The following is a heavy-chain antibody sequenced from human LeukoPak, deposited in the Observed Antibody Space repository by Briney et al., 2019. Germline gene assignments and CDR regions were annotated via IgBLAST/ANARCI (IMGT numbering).Heavy chain of an antibody. D-gene: IGHD5-18*01. Sequence: GGSLRLSCAASRFTFDDYAMHWVRQAPGKGLEWVSLISGDGGSTIYADSVKGRFTISRDNSKNSLYLRMNSLRTEDTALYYCAKVPLKGYNYGYYFDYWGQGTLVTVPS. CDR1: RFTFDDYA. CDR3: AKVPLKGYNYGYYFDY. J-gene: IGHJ4*02. V-gene: IGHV3-43*02. CDR2: ISGDGGST.